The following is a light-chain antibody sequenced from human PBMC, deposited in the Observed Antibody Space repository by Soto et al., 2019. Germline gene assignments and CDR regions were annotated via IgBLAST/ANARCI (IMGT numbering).Light chain of an antibody. V-gene: IGKV1-13*02. J-gene: IGKJ5*01. CDR1: QDIRGA. CDR3: QQFNSYPIT. Sequence: IQVTQSPSSLSASVGDRVTITCPASQDIRGAFAWYQQKPGKAPKLLIYDVSTLESGVPSRFSGSGSGTEFTLTISSLQPEDFGTYYCQQFNSYPITFGHGTRLEIK. CDR2: DVS.